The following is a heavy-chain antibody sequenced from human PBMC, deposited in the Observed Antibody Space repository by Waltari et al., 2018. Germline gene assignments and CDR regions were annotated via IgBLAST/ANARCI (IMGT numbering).Heavy chain of an antibody. CDR2: INGDESTT. CDR3: AAPHSTSWYVSDY. CDR1: GLSFSTYW. Sequence: EVQLVESGGGFVQAGGSLRLSCAASGLSFSTYWLPWVRQGPGKGLVWVYRINGDESTTNYADSVKGRFTISRDNAKNTLYLQMNSLRAEDTAVYYCAAPHSTSWYVSDYWGQGALVTVSS. J-gene: IGHJ4*02. D-gene: IGHD2-2*01. V-gene: IGHV3-74*01.